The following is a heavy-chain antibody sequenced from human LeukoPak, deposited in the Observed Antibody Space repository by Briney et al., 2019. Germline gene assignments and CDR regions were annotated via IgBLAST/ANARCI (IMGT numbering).Heavy chain of an antibody. CDR1: GFTFSSYS. CDR2: ISSSSSTI. V-gene: IGHV3-48*01. CDR3: GRDYGSGIYLSRVAGGHNDY. Sequence: PGGSLRLSCAASGFTFSSYSMNWVRQAPGKGLEWVSYISSSSSTIYYADSVKGRFTISRDNAKNSLYLQMNSLRAEDTAVYYWGRDYGSGIYLSRVAGGHNDYGGQGTLVTVSS. D-gene: IGHD3-10*01. J-gene: IGHJ4*02.